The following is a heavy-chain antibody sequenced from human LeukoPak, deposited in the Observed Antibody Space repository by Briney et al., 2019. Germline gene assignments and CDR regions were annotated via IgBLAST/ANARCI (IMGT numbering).Heavy chain of an antibody. J-gene: IGHJ4*02. Sequence: PGGSLRLSCTASGFTFSNYAMNWVRQAPGKGLEWVSTISSSSINTNSADYVKGRITISRANFKITLDLQLNSVRAEDTALYYCARDLRGYNRPHEYWGREPGSPSPQ. D-gene: IGHD1-1*01. CDR3: ARDLRGYNRPHEY. CDR1: GFTFSNYA. CDR2: ISSSSINT. V-gene: IGHV3-23*01.